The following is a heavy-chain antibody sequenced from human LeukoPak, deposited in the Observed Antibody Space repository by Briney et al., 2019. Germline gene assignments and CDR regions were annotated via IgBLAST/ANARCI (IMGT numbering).Heavy chain of an antibody. CDR3: ARYGVVGATFDY. Sequence: SETLSLTCAVYGGSFSDNYWTCIRQPPGKGLEWIGEIYHSGSTNYDPSLKSRVTISVDKSKNQFSLKLSSVTAADTAVYYCARYGVVGATFDYWGQGTLVTVSS. CDR2: IYHSGST. V-gene: IGHV4-34*01. CDR1: GGSFSDNY. J-gene: IGHJ4*02. D-gene: IGHD1-26*01.